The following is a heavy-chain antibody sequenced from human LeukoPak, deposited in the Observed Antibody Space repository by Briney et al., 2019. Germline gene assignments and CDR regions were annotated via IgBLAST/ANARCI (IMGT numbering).Heavy chain of an antibody. CDR2: ISSSGSTI. V-gene: IGHV3-11*04. D-gene: IGHD5-18*01. Sequence: GGSLRLSCAASGFTFNNAWMSWVRQAPGKGLEWVSYISSSGSTIYYADSVKGRFTISRDNAKNSLYLQMNSLRAEDTAVYYCARHLSGITGYTYGRGIDYWGQGTLVTVSS. J-gene: IGHJ4*02. CDR3: ARHLSGITGYTYGRGIDY. CDR1: GFTFNNAW.